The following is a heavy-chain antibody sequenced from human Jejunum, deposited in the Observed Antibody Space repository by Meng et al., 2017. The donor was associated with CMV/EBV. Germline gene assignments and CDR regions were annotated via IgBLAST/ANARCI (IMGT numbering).Heavy chain of an antibody. J-gene: IGHJ6*02. D-gene: IGHD2-15*01. V-gene: IGHV3-30*02. CDR1: G. CDR2: IFYNGNNI. CDR3: AKDFASEVTYSHHFARDV. Sequence: GMPWARLAPGTGLGWVAFIFYNGNNICYATSVEARFTVSINNSKNVVYLQVYSLRVEVTAVYFCAKDFASEVTYSHHFARDVWGQGTPVTVSS.